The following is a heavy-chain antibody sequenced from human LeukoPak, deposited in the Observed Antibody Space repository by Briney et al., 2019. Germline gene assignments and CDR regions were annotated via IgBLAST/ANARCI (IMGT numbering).Heavy chain of an antibody. CDR2: IYYSGST. Sequence: PSETLSLTCTVSGGSISSYYWSWIRQPPGKGLEWIGYIYYSGSTNYNPSLKSRVTISVDTSKNQFSLKLSSVTAADTAVYYCARSPYDSSGYYSDYWGQGTLVTVSS. CDR1: GGSISSYY. V-gene: IGHV4-59*01. J-gene: IGHJ4*02. CDR3: ARSPYDSSGYYSDY. D-gene: IGHD3-22*01.